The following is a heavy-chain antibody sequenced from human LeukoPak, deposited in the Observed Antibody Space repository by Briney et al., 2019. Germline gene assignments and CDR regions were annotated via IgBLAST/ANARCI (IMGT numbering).Heavy chain of an antibody. Sequence: ASVKVSCKASGYTLTSYDINWVRQATGQGLEWMGWMNPNSGNTGYAQKFQGRVTITRNTSISTAYMELSSLRSEDTAVYYCARQGLRWDFDYWGQGALVTVSS. D-gene: IGHD4-23*01. CDR1: GYTLTSYD. J-gene: IGHJ4*02. CDR2: MNPNSGNT. CDR3: ARQGLRWDFDY. V-gene: IGHV1-8*03.